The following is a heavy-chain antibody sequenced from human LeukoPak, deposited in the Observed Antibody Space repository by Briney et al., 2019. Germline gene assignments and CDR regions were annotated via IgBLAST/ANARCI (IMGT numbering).Heavy chain of an antibody. CDR1: GFTFSSYS. V-gene: IGHV3-21*01. Sequence: GGSLRLSCAASGFTFSSYSMNWVRQAPGKGLEWVSPISSSSSYIYYADSVKGRFTISRDNAKNSLYLQMNSLRAEDTAVYYCARGGYYGSGAYGMDVWGQGTTVTVSS. D-gene: IGHD3-10*01. CDR2: ISSSSSYI. CDR3: ARGGYYGSGAYGMDV. J-gene: IGHJ6*02.